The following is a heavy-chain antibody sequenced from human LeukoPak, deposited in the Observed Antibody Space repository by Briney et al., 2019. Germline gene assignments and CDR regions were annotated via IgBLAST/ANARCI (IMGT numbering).Heavy chain of an antibody. J-gene: IGHJ4*02. V-gene: IGHV4-34*01. D-gene: IGHD5-24*01. CDR3: SRGTDAYKCGNS. CDR2: IHYSGSI. CDR1: GGSFSGYY. Sequence: TSETLSLTCAVYGGSFSGYYWTWIRQPPGKGLEWIGEIHYSGSINYNPSLKSRVTIPADTSNNHFSLKVNSVTAADTAVYYCSRGTDAYKCGNSWGQGTLVTVSS.